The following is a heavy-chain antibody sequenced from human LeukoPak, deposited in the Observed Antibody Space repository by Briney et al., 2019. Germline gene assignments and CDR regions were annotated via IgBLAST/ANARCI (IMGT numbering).Heavy chain of an antibody. CDR3: ARLKPYDSSGYYYVTGAFDI. CDR1: GGSISSSSYY. D-gene: IGHD3-22*01. V-gene: IGHV4-39*07. J-gene: IGHJ3*02. Sequence: SETLSLTCTVSGGSISSSSYYWGWIRQPPGKGLEWIGSIYYSGSTYYNPSLKSRVTISVDTSKNQFSLKLSSVTAADTAVYYCARLKPYDSSGYYYVTGAFDIWGRGTMVTVSS. CDR2: IYYSGST.